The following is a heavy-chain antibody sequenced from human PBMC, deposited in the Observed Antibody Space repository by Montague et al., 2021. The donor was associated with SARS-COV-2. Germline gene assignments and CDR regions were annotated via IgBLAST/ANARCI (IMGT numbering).Heavy chain of an antibody. J-gene: IGHJ5*02. Sequence: SETLFLTYTVSGGSISSYYWSWIRQPPGKGLEWIGYIYYSGSTNYNPSLKSRVTISVDTSKNQFSLKLSSVTAADTAVYYCARHRRAPYCSGGSCSSPPGWFDPWGQGTLVTVSS. CDR1: GGSISSYY. CDR3: ARHRRAPYCSGGSCSSPPGWFDP. V-gene: IGHV4-59*08. D-gene: IGHD2-15*01. CDR2: IYYSGST.